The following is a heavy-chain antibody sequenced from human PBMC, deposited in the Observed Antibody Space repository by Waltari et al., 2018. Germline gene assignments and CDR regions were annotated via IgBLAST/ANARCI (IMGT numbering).Heavy chain of an antibody. CDR2: ISGNGAAT. CDR3: ARTFSYGLDV. CDR1: GFPFNSYA. Sequence: EVQLLESGGNLIQPGGSLRLSCAASGFPFNSYAMRWVRQAPGKGLEWVSTISGNGAATYYADSVKGRFTISRDNSKSTLYLQMNSLRGEDTAVYYCARTFSYGLDVWGQGTTVTVSS. J-gene: IGHJ6*02. V-gene: IGHV3-23*01.